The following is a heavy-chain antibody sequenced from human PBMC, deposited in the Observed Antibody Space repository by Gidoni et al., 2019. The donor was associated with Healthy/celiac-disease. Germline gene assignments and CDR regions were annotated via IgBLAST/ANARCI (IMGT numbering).Heavy chain of an antibody. V-gene: IGHV3-23*01. CDR3: AKPPRSGYYYY. Sequence: VQMLESGGGLVQPGGSLRLSCAASGFTFSSYAMSWVRQAPGKGLEWVAAISGSGGSTYYADAVKGRCTISRDKSKNTLYLQMNSLRAEDTAVYYCAKPPRSGYYYYWGQGTLVTVSS. CDR2: ISGSGGST. J-gene: IGHJ4*02. CDR1: GFTFSSYA. D-gene: IGHD3-22*01.